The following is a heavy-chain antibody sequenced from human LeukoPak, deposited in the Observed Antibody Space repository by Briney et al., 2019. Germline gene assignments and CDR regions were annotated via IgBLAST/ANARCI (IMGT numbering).Heavy chain of an antibody. CDR2: SYYSGST. Sequence: SETLSLTCTVSGDSISSYYWTWIRQPPGKGLEWIGCSYYSGSTNYNPSLKSRVTISVDTSKNQFSLKLSSVTAADTAVYYCARESTMVRGVITYYYYGMDVWGQGTTVTVSS. CDR3: ARESTMVRGVITYYYYGMDV. CDR1: GDSISSYY. D-gene: IGHD3-10*01. V-gene: IGHV4-59*12. J-gene: IGHJ6*02.